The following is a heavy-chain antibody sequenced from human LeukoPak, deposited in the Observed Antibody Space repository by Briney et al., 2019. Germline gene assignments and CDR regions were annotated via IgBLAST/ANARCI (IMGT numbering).Heavy chain of an antibody. CDR1: GFTFNSYG. D-gene: IGHD2-21*02. Sequence: GRSLRLSCVASGFTFNSYGMHWVRQAPGKGLEWVAVIWYDGSNKYYADSVKGRFTISRDNSKNTLYLQMNSLRAEDTAVYYCARDRERGDWYSYYFDYWGQGTLVTVSS. CDR3: ARDRERGDWYSYYFDY. V-gene: IGHV3-33*01. CDR2: IWYDGSNK. J-gene: IGHJ4*02.